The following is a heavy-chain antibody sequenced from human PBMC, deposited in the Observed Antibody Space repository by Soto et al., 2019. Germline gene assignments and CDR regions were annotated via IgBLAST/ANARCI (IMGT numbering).Heavy chain of an antibody. J-gene: IGHJ6*02. Sequence: ASVKVSCKASGYTFTSYDINWVRQATGQGLEWMGWMNPNSGNTGYAQKFQGRVTMTRNTSISTAYMELSSLRSEDTAVYCCARIRPPYCTNGVCYVGYYYYYGMDVWGQGTTVTVSS. CDR3: ARIRPPYCTNGVCYVGYYYYYGMDV. CDR1: GYTFTSYD. D-gene: IGHD2-8*01. V-gene: IGHV1-8*01. CDR2: MNPNSGNT.